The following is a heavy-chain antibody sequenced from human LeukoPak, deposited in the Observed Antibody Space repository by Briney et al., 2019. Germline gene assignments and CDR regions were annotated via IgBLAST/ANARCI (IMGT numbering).Heavy chain of an antibody. CDR1: GYTFTGYY. V-gene: IGHV1-2*02. CDR2: INPNSGGT. J-gene: IGHJ3*02. Sequence: GASVKVSCKASGYTFTGYYMHWVRQAPGQGLEWMGWINPNSGGTNYAQKFQGRVTMTRDTSINTAYMELSRLRSDDTAVYYCARPLYCSSTSCYTPDAFDIWGQGTMVTVSS. CDR3: ARPLYCSSTSCYTPDAFDI. D-gene: IGHD2-2*02.